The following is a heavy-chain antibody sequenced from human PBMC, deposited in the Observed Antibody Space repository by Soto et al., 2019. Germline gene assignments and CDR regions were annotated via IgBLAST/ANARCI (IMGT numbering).Heavy chain of an antibody. Sequence: ASVKVSCKASGYTFTSYGISWVRQAPGQGLEWMGWISAYNGNTNYAQKLQGRVTMTTDTSTSTAYIELRSLRSDDTAVYYCARDDGAPYYYYYGMDVWGQGTTVTVSS. CDR2: ISAYNGNT. J-gene: IGHJ6*02. CDR3: ARDDGAPYYYYYGMDV. V-gene: IGHV1-18*01. CDR1: GYTFTSYG. D-gene: IGHD4-17*01.